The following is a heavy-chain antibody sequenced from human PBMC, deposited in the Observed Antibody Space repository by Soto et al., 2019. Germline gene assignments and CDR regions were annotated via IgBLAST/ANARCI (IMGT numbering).Heavy chain of an antibody. Sequence: GGPQRDWWGVAEGTVSSNCRSWVSKAQGKGLEFVSVIYRCGSTYYSDSVKGRFTISRDNSKNTLYLQMNSLRAEDTAVYYCAKDHYRSGSPITPKFHYWGQGTLVTVS. CDR1: EGTVSSNC. J-gene: IGHJ4*02. CDR2: IYRCGST. V-gene: IGHV3-66*01. D-gene: IGHD6-19*01. CDR3: AKDHYRSGSPITPKFHY.